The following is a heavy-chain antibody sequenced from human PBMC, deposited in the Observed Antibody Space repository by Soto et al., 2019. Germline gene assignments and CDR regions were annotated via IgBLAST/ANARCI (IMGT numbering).Heavy chain of an antibody. J-gene: IGHJ6*02. D-gene: IGHD2-15*01. CDR1: GFTFSSYA. CDR2: ISGSGGST. V-gene: IGHV3-23*01. Sequence: GGSLRLSCAASGFTFSSYAMSWVRQAPGKGLEWVSAISGSGGSTYYADSVKGRFTISRDNSKNTLYLQMNSLRAEDTAVYYCAKDRSCSGGSCDSGTYYIYGMDIWGQGTTVTVSS. CDR3: AKDRSCSGGSCDSGTYYIYGMDI.